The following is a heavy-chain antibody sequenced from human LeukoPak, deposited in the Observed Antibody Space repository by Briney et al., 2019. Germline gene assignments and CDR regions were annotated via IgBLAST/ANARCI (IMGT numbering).Heavy chain of an antibody. CDR1: GFTFSSYS. CDR3: ARGRKTLIAAVLDY. V-gene: IGHV3-21*01. CDR2: ISSSSSYI. Sequence: GGSLRLSCAASGFTFSSYSMNWVRQAPGKGLEWVSSISSSSSYIYYADSVKGRFTISRDNAKNSLYLQMNSLRAEDTAVYYCARGRKTLIAAVLDYWGQGTLVTVSS. D-gene: IGHD6-13*01. J-gene: IGHJ4*02.